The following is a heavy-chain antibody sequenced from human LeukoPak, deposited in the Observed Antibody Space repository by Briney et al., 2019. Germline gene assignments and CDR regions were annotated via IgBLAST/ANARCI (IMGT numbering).Heavy chain of an antibody. CDR3: ARGRMSRFLEWLPEYYMDV. CDR2: IYTSGST. CDR1: GGSISSYY. Sequence: PEALSLTCTVSGGSISSYYWSWIRQPAGKGLEWIWRIYTSGSTNYNPSLKSRVTMSVDTSKNQFSLKLSSVTAADTAVYYCARGRMSRFLEWLPEYYMDVWGKGTTVTVSS. D-gene: IGHD3-3*01. V-gene: IGHV4-4*07. J-gene: IGHJ6*03.